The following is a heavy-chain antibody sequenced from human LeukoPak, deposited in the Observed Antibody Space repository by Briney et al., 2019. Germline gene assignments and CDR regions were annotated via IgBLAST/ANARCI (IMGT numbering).Heavy chain of an antibody. CDR3: ARVMGYYYDSSGSVPNWYFDL. Sequence: SETLSLTCTVSGGSISSHYWSWIRQPPGKGLEWIGYIYYSGSTNYNPSLKSRVTISVDTSKNQFSLKLSSVTAADTAVYYCARVMGYYYDSSGSVPNWYFDLWGRGTLVTVSS. D-gene: IGHD3-22*01. CDR1: GGSISSHY. J-gene: IGHJ2*01. V-gene: IGHV4-59*11. CDR2: IYYSGST.